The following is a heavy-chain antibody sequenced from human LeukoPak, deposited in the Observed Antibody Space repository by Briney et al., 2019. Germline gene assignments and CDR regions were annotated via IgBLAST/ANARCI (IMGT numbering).Heavy chain of an antibody. CDR2: IYPSGST. Sequence: SETLSLTCAVSGVSITSYYWVWIRQPAGKGLEWIGRIYPSGSTNYNPSLKRRVTMSLDTSKNQFSLTVTSVTAADTAVYYCARLSGGDSSSLLAFDIWGQGTMVAVSS. CDR3: ARLSGGDSSSLLAFDI. V-gene: IGHV4-59*10. J-gene: IGHJ3*02. D-gene: IGHD2-21*02. CDR1: GVSITSYY.